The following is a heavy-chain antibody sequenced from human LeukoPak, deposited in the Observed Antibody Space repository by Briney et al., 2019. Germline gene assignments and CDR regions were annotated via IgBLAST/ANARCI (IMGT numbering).Heavy chain of an antibody. V-gene: IGHV3-30*02. CDR2: IRYDGSNK. D-gene: IGHD3-16*02. J-gene: IGHJ3*01. CDR1: GFTFSSYG. Sequence: PGGSLRLSCAASGFTFSSYGMHWVRQAPGKGLEWVAFIRYDGSNKYYADSVKGRFTISRDNSKKSLYLQMNGLRPDDTALYYCAREGAIVGNAFDLWGLGTMVIVSS. CDR3: AREGAIVGNAFDL.